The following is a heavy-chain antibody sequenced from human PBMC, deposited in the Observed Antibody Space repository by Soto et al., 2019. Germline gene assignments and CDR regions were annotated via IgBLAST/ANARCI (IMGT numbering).Heavy chain of an antibody. CDR1: EYTFSSYT. V-gene: IGHV1-3*01. CDR2: INAGNGDS. J-gene: IGHJ4*01. D-gene: IGHD4-4*01. CDR3: ARELQGLYYFDY. Sequence: ASVKVSCKASEYTFSSYTLHWVRQAPGQRLEWMGWINAGNGDSKYSQKFQGRVSISRDTSASTASMELSSLTSEDTAVYYCARELQGLYYFDYWGHGTLVTFSS.